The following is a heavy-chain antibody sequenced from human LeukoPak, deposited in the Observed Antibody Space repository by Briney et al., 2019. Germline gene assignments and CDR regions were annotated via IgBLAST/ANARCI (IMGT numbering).Heavy chain of an antibody. CDR2: IYYSGST. D-gene: IGHD6-13*01. CDR1: GGSISSYY. CDR3: ARAPYSNYNSNYYFDY. Sequence: SETLSLTCTVSGGSISSYYWSWIRQPLGKGLEWIGYIYYSGSTNYNPSLKSRVTISVDTSKNQFSLKLSSVTAADTAVYYCARAPYSNYNSNYYFDYWGQGTLVTVSS. V-gene: IGHV4-59*01. J-gene: IGHJ4*02.